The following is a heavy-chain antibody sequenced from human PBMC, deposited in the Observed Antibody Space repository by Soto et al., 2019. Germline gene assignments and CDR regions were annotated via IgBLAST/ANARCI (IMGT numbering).Heavy chain of an antibody. CDR3: AATSGGTLYYHT. CDR2: IYHSGGT. Sequence: SETLSLTCTVSGGSISRGGYSWTWIRQPPGEGLEWIGYIYHSGGTYYNPSLKNRVSMSSDRSQNQFSLEVNSVTVAVTAVYLSAATSGGTLYYHTWGQGNLGTVSS. CDR1: GGSISRGGYS. J-gene: IGHJ1*01. V-gene: IGHV4-30-2*01. D-gene: IGHD2-8*01.